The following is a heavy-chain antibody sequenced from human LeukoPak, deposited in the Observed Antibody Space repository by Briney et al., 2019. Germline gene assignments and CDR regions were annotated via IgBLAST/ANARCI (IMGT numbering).Heavy chain of an antibody. Sequence: GASVKVSFKASGYTFTDNYIQWVRQAPGQGLEWMGWINPNSGGTNSAQKFQGRVTMTRDTSVSTAYMELSRLRSDDTAVYYCARDHCTSSGCYEYYYYGMDVWGQGTTVTVSS. D-gene: IGHD2-2*01. CDR2: INPNSGGT. CDR3: ARDHCTSSGCYEYYYYGMDV. J-gene: IGHJ6*02. CDR1: GYTFTDNY. V-gene: IGHV1-2*02.